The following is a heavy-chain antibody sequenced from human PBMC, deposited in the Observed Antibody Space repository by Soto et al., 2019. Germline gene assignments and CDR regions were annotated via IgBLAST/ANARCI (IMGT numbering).Heavy chain of an antibody. CDR3: ARDPSPYTSGWYGIDF. Sequence: QVQLVESGGGVVQPGASLRLSCTASGFMFSAYAMLWVRQAPGKGLEWVAAMSYDGTNTYYADSLKGRFTISRDNSKNTLFLQMSSLTADGSAVYYCARDPSPYTSGWYGIDFWGLGTLVTVSS. V-gene: IGHV3-30-3*01. J-gene: IGHJ4*01. CDR1: GFMFSAYA. D-gene: IGHD6-19*01. CDR2: MSYDGTNT.